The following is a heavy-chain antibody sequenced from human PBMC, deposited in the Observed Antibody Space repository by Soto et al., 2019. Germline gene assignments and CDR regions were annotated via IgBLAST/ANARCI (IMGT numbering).Heavy chain of an antibody. CDR1: GFTFSRHG. CDR2: IWYDGSNK. CDR3: ARDREGDDRHFYYYMGV. V-gene: IGHV3-33*01. J-gene: IGHJ6*03. D-gene: IGHD1-26*01. Sequence: QVQLVESGGGVVQPGRSLRLSCAASGFTFSRHGMHWVRQAPGKGLEWVAVIWYDGSNKYYADSVKGRFTISRDNSMNTLYPQMNTLRADDTAVYYCARDREGDDRHFYYYMGVWGKGNTVTVS.